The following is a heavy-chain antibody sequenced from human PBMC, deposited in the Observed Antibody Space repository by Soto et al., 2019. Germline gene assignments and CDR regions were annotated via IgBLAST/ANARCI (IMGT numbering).Heavy chain of an antibody. J-gene: IGHJ6*02. CDR1: GFTFSDYY. Sequence: PGGSLRLSCAASGFTFSDYYMSWIRQAPGKGLEWVSYISSSSSYTNYADSVKGRFTISRDNAKNSLYLQMNSLRAEDTAVYYCAPGGDYYDSSGYSDYYGMDIWGQGTTVTVSS. CDR3: APGGDYYDSSGYSDYYGMDI. D-gene: IGHD3-22*01. V-gene: IGHV3-11*06. CDR2: ISSSSSYT.